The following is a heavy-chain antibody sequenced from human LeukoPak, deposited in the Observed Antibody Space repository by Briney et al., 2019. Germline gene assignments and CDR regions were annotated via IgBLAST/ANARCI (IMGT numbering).Heavy chain of an antibody. CDR1: GSISGYY. CDR2: IYTSGST. V-gene: IGHV4-4*09. Sequence: SETLSLTCTVSGSISGYYWSWIRQPPGKGLEWIGYIYTSGSTNYNPSLESRVTISVDTSKDQFSLDLSSVTAADTAVYYCARQKCTSASCLTKNAFDIWGQGTMVTVSS. CDR3: ARQKCTSASCLTKNAFDI. J-gene: IGHJ3*02. D-gene: IGHD2-2*01.